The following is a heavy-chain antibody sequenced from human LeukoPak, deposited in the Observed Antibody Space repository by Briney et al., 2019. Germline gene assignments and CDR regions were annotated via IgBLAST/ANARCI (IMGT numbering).Heavy chain of an antibody. V-gene: IGHV3-23*01. CDR2: IGGSGGIT. J-gene: IGHJ4*02. D-gene: IGHD6-19*01. CDR3: AKESPVAGPRFRPFDS. CDR1: GFTGSSNA. Sequence: GGSLRLSCAVSGFTGSSNAMSWVRQAPGKGLEWVSVIGGSGGITNYADSVQGRFTISRDKSENTLFLQMNSLRAEDTAVYYCAKESPVAGPRFRPFDSWGQGTLVTVSS.